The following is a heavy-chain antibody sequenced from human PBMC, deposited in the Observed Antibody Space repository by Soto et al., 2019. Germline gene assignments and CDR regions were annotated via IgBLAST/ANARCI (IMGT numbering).Heavy chain of an antibody. CDR2: FNPILSMS. CDR1: GDTFNFYT. CDR3: ATSFGSGYRAFDY. Sequence: SVKVSCKASGDTFNFYTINWVRQAPGLGLEWVGRFNPILSMSNSALRYQGRVTLTADKSTSTAYMVLSSLRSDDTAVYYCATSFGSGYRAFDYWGQGVLVTVSS. V-gene: IGHV1-69*02. J-gene: IGHJ4*02. D-gene: IGHD3-10*01.